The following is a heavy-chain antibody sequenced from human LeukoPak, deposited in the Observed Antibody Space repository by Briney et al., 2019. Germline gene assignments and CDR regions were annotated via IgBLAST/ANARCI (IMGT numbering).Heavy chain of an antibody. Sequence: PGRSLKLSCAASGFTFSDSAMHWVRQASGKGLEWIGRIRSKANSYATTYSASMEGRITISRDDSKNTTYLQVNSLRIEDTAVYYCTSVPKDTPNWFDPWGQGTLVTVSS. J-gene: IGHJ5*02. D-gene: IGHD2-15*01. CDR2: IRSKANSYAT. CDR1: GFTFSDSA. CDR3: TSVPKDTPNWFDP. V-gene: IGHV3-73*01.